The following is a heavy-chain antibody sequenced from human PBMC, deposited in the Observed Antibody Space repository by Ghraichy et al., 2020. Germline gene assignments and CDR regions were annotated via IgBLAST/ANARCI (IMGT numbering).Heavy chain of an antibody. D-gene: IGHD3-3*01. V-gene: IGHV4-34*01. Sequence: SETLSLTCAVYGGSFSGYYWSWIRQPPGKGLEWIGEINHSGSTNYNPSLKSRVTISVDTSKNQFSLKLSSVTAADTAVYYCARLPWSGYYRGNDYWGQGTLVTVSS. J-gene: IGHJ4*02. CDR1: GGSFSGYY. CDR2: INHSGST. CDR3: ARLPWSGYYRGNDY.